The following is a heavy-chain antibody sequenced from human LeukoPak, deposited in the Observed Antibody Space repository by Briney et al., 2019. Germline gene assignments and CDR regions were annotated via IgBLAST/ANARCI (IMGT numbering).Heavy chain of an antibody. V-gene: IGHV4-38-2*02. J-gene: IGHJ4*02. CDR2: IYHSGST. Sequence: SETLSLTCTVSGGSISSGYYWGWIRQPPGKGLEWIGSIYHSGSTYYNPSLKSRVTISVDTSKNQFSLKLSSVTAADTAVYYCARGYYDFWSAKVYYFDYWGQGTLVTVSS. CDR1: GGSISSGYY. D-gene: IGHD3-3*01. CDR3: ARGYYDFWSAKVYYFDY.